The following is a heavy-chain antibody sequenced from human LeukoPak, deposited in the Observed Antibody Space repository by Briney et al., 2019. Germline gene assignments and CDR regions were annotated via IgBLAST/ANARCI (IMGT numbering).Heavy chain of an antibody. CDR2: ISTNGDVI. J-gene: IGHJ4*02. D-gene: IGHD3-10*01. V-gene: IGHV3-48*03. CDR3: ARDYYGDDH. Sequence: GGSLRLSCAASGFTFSDHEMTWVRQAPGKGLEWISYISTNGDVIYYSDSVKGRFTVSRDNAKNSLYLQMNSLRAEDTAVYFCARDYYGDDHWGQGTLVTVSS. CDR1: GFTFSDHE.